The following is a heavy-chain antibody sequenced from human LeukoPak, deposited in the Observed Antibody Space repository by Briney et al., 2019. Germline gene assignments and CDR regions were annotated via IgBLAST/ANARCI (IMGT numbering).Heavy chain of an antibody. V-gene: IGHV1-69*02. CDR3: ARFSGKRFLDY. CDR1: GGTFSSYT. Sequence: SVKVSCKASGGTFSSYTISWVRQAPGQGLEWMGRIIPILGIANYAQKFQGRVTITADKSTSTVYMELSSLRSEDTAVYYCARFSGKRFLDYWGQGTLVTVSS. D-gene: IGHD3-3*01. CDR2: IIPILGIA. J-gene: IGHJ4*02.